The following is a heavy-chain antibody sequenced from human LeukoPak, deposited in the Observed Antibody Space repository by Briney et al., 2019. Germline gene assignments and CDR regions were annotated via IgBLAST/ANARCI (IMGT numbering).Heavy chain of an antibody. V-gene: IGHV3-53*01. Sequence: PGGSLRLSCAASGFTVSSNYMIWLRQAPGKGLEWVSVIYSGGSTYYADSVKGRFTISRDNSKNTLYLQMNSLRAEDTAVYYCARGGYSTLRTVWGQGTLVTVSS. D-gene: IGHD4-11*01. J-gene: IGHJ4*02. CDR1: GFTVSSNY. CDR3: ARGGYSTLRTV. CDR2: IYSGGST.